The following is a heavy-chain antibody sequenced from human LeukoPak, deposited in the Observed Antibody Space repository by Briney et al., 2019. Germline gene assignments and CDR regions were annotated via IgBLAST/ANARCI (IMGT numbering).Heavy chain of an antibody. Sequence: GGSLRLSCATSGFSFSSYSMSWVRQAPGKGLEWVSSISASPFSTYYADSVKGRFTISRDNSKNTLYLQMNTLRAEDTAVYYCARAEIWGQGTLVTVSS. J-gene: IGHJ4*02. CDR3: ARAEI. CDR1: GFSFSSYS. V-gene: IGHV3-23*01. CDR2: ISASPFST.